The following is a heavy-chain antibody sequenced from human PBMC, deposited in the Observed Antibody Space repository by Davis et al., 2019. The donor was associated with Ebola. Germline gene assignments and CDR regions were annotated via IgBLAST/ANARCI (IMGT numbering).Heavy chain of an antibody. J-gene: IGHJ3*02. CDR1: GGSISSHY. Sequence: MPSETLSPTCTVSGGSISSHYWSWIRQPPGKGLEWLGYIYYSGSTNYNPSLKSRVTISVHSSKILFSLKLNSVTAADTAVYYCARGTRTLDIWGQGTMLTVSS. CDR2: IYYSGST. V-gene: IGHV4-59*11. CDR3: ARGTRTLDI. D-gene: IGHD3/OR15-3a*01.